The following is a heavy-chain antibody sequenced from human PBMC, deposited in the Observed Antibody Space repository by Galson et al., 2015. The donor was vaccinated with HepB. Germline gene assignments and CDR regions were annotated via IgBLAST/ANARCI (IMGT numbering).Heavy chain of an antibody. V-gene: IGHV6-1*01. CDR3: AREFEDSGSYDYYGMDV. CDR1: GDSVSSNSAA. J-gene: IGHJ6*02. Sequence: CAISGDSVSSNSAAWNWIRQSPSRGLEWLGRTYYRSKWYNDYAVSVKSRITINPDTSKNQFSLQLNSVTPEDTAVYYCAREFEDSGSYDYYGMDVWGQGTTVTVSS. CDR2: TYYRSKWYN. D-gene: IGHD1-26*01.